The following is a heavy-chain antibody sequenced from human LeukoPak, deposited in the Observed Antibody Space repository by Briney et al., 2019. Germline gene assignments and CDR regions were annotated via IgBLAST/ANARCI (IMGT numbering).Heavy chain of an antibody. J-gene: IGHJ4*02. CDR2: TYNDDST. CDR1: GFTFSSYE. D-gene: IGHD6-19*01. V-gene: IGHV3-53*01. Sequence: GGSLRLSCAASGFTFSSYEMNWVRQAPGKGLDWVSVTYNDDSTYYADSVKGRFTISRDNSKNTLYLQMNSLRAEDTAVYYCARGGPYSSGWFGGFDYWGQGTLVTVSS. CDR3: ARGGPYSSGWFGGFDY.